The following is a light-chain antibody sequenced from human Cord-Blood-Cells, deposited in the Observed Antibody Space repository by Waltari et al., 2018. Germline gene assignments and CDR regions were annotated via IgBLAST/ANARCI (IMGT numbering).Light chain of an antibody. Sequence: EIVLTQSPGTLSLSPGESATLSCRASQRVSSSYLAWYQQKPGQAPRLLIYGASSRATGIPDRFSGSGSGTDFTLTISRLEPEDFAVYYCQQYGSSPGWTFGQGTKVEIK. CDR2: GAS. CDR1: QRVSSSY. V-gene: IGKV3-20*01. J-gene: IGKJ1*01. CDR3: QQYGSSPGWT.